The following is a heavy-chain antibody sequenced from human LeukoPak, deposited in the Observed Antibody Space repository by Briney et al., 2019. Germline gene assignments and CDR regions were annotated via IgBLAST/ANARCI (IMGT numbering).Heavy chain of an antibody. CDR3: ARETYYDFWSGLYYYYYYMDV. CDR1: GFTFSSYG. D-gene: IGHD3-3*01. V-gene: IGHV3-33*01. CDR2: IWYDGSNK. J-gene: IGHJ6*03. Sequence: GRSLRLSCAASGFTFSSYGMHWVRQAPGKGLEWVAVIWYDGSNKYYADSVKGRFTISRDNSKNTLYPQMNSLRAEDTAVYYCARETYYDFWSGLYYYYYYMDVWGKGTTVTVSS.